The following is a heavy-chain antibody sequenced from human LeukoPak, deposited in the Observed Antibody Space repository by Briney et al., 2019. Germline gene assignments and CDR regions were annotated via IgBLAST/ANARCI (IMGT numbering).Heavy chain of an antibody. J-gene: IGHJ3*02. CDR2: INPSGGST. V-gene: IGHV1-46*01. D-gene: IGHD3-22*01. CDR3: ARNLYYDTSESAFDI. Sequence: ASVKVSCKASGYTFIRYYMHWVRQAPGQGLEWMGIINPSGGSTSYAQKLQGRVTMTIDTSTTTAYMELRSLRSDDTAVYYCARNLYYDTSESAFDIWGQGTMVTVSS. CDR1: GYTFIRYY.